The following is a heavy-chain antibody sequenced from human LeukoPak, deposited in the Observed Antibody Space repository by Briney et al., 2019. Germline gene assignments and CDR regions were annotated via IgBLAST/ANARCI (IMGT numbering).Heavy chain of an antibody. V-gene: IGHV1-18*01. CDR3: ARSGRSWYDWSDP. D-gene: IGHD6-13*01. CDR1: GYTFSNYG. CDR2: IRDYNSNR. Sequence: ASVKVSCKASGYTFSNYGINWLRQAPGQGLEWMGWIRDYNSNRNYVQKFQGRFTLTADTSSSTAYMELRSLTSDDTATYYCARSGRSWYDWSDPWGQGTQVTVSA. J-gene: IGHJ5*02.